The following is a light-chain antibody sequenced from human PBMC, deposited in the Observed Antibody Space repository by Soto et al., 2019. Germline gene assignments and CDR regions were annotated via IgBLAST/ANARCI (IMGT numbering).Light chain of an antibody. CDR2: DVS. CDR3: QQYDNWPPGLT. J-gene: IGKJ4*01. Sequence: EIVMTQSPATLSVSPGESVTLSCRASQSVSSYVAWYQQKPGQDPRHLIYDVSKKATGDPAKFSGSGSGTEFSLTISSLQSEDCAVYYCQQYDNWPPGLTFGGGPKVEIK. V-gene: IGKV3D-15*01. CDR1: QSVSSY.